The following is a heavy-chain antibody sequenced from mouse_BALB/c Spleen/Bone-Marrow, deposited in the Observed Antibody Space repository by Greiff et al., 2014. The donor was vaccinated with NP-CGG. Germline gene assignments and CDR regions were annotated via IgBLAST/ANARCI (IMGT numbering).Heavy chain of an antibody. V-gene: IGHV3-2*02. J-gene: IGHJ4*01. CDR3: ARHGYYEGYYAIDY. D-gene: IGHD2-3*01. CDR2: ICYSGST. CDR1: GYSITSDYA. Sequence: EVKLVESGPGLVKPSQSLSLTCTVTGYSITSDYAWYWIRQFPGNKLEWMGYICYSGSTSYNPSLKSRVTITLDTSKNQFFLQLNSVTTEDTATYYCARHGYYEGYYAIDYWGQGTSVTVSS.